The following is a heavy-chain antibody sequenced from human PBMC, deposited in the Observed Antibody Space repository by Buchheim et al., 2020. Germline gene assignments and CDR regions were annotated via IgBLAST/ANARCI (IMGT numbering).Heavy chain of an antibody. CDR3: ARVFVSAGFFEY. CDR2: MMEDGSEK. V-gene: IGHV3-7*01. CDR1: GFTFSTYW. J-gene: IGHJ4*02. D-gene: IGHD6-13*01. Sequence: EVQLVESGGGLVQPGGSLRLSCAASGFTFSTYWMSWVRQAPGKGLEWVANMMEDGSEKNYVDSVKGRFTISRDNTKNSLYLQMNSLRAEDTAVYYCARVFVSAGFFEYWGQGTL.